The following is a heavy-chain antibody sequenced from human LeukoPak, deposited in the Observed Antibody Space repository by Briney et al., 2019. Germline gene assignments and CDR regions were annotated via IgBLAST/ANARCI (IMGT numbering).Heavy chain of an antibody. J-gene: IGHJ4*02. D-gene: IGHD3-10*01. V-gene: IGHV4-59*01. CDR1: GFTFSSYA. CDR2: ICYSGST. Sequence: PGGSLRLSCAASGFTFSSYAMSWIRQPPGKGLEWIGYICYSGSTNYNPSLKSRVTISVDTSKNQFSLKLSSVTAADTAVYYCARESGSGSLGYWGQGTLVTVSS. CDR3: ARESGSGSLGY.